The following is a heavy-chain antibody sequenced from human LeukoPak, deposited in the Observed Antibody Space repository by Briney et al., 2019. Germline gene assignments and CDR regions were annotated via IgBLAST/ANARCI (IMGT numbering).Heavy chain of an antibody. CDR1: GGSISSSSYY. J-gene: IGHJ4*02. CDR3: ARDRRPIVVVTFDY. V-gene: IGHV4-39*07. D-gene: IGHD3-22*01. Sequence: SSETLSLTCTVSGGSISSSSYYWGWIRQPPGKGLEWIGSIYYSGSTYYNPSLKSRVTISVDTSKNQFSLKLSSVTAADTAVYYCARDRRPIVVVTFDYWGQGTLVTVSS. CDR2: IYYSGST.